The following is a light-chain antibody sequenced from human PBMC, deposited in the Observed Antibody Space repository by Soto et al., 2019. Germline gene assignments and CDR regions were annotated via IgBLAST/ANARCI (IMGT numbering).Light chain of an antibody. V-gene: IGKV4-1*01. CDR1: QSVLYNSNNKNY. CDR3: QQYYSTPHT. J-gene: IGKJ2*01. Sequence: DVVMTQSPDSLAVSLGERATINCKSSQSVLYNSNNKNYFAWYQQKPRQPPKLLIYWASTQESGVPDRFSGSGSGTDFTLTISSLQAEDVAVYFCQQYYSTPHTFGQGTKLGIK. CDR2: WAS.